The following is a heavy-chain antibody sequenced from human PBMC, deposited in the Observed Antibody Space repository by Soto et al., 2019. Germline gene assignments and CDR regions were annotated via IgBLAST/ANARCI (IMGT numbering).Heavy chain of an antibody. D-gene: IGHD3-3*01. CDR2: IWYDGSNK. CDR1: GFTFSSDG. J-gene: IGHJ6*02. CDR3: ARDIPEYYDCGSGWAPIHYGMDV. Sequence: HPWGSLRLSCAASGFTFSSDGMHWFRQAPGKGLEWVAVIWYDGSNKYYADSVKGRFTISRDNSKNTLYLQMNSLRAEDTAVYYCARDIPEYYDCGSGWAPIHYGMDVWGQGTTVTVAS. V-gene: IGHV3-33*01.